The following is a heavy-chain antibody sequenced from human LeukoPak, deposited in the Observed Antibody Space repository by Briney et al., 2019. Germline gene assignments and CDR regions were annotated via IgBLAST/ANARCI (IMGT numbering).Heavy chain of an antibody. CDR3: ARGMIDIVVVVAATDNWFDP. CDR2: IYYSGST. CDR1: GGSISSYY. D-gene: IGHD2-15*01. J-gene: IGHJ5*02. Sequence: KPSETLSLTCTVSGGSISSYYWSWIRQPPGKGLEWIGSIYYSGSTYYNPSLKSRVTISVDTSKNQFSLKLSSVTAADTAVYYCARGMIDIVVVVAATDNWFDPWGQGTLVTVSS. V-gene: IGHV4-59*12.